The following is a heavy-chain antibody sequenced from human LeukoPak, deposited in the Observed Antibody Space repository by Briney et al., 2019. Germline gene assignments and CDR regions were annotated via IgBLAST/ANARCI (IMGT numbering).Heavy chain of an antibody. V-gene: IGHV3-7*01. CDR3: ARDRTIFGVATPFDY. J-gene: IGHJ4*02. CDR2: IKQDGSEK. Sequence: PGGSLRLSCAASGFTFSSYWMSWVRQAPGKGLEWVANIKQDGSEKYYVDSVKGRFTISRDNAKNSLYLQMNSLRAEDTAVYYCARDRTIFGVATPFDYWGQGTLVTVSS. D-gene: IGHD3-3*01. CDR1: GFTFSSYW.